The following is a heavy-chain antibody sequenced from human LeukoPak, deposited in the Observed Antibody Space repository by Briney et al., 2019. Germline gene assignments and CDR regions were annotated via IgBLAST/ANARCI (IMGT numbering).Heavy chain of an antibody. Sequence: ASVKVSCKASGYTFTGYYMHWVRQAPGQGLEWMGWINPNSGGTNYAQKFQGRVTMTRDTSISTAYMELSRLRSGDTAVYYCAREEAASDGFYYYMTVWGKGTTVTVSS. CDR1: GYTFTGYY. D-gene: IGHD6-13*01. CDR3: AREEAASDGFYYYMTV. CDR2: INPNSGGT. V-gene: IGHV1-2*02. J-gene: IGHJ6*03.